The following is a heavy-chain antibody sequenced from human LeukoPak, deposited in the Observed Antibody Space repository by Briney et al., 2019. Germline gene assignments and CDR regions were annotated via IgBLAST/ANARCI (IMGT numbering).Heavy chain of an antibody. CDR1: GYSISSGYY. J-gene: IGHJ5*02. Sequence: PSETLSLTCAVSGYSISSGYYWGWIRQPPGKGLGWIWCIYHSGSTYYNPSLKSRVTISVDTSKNQFSLKLSSVTAADTAVYDYARHVLTVTTYWFDPWGQGTLVIVSS. V-gene: IGHV4-38-2*01. CDR3: ARHVLTVTTYWFDP. D-gene: IGHD4-11*01. CDR2: IYHSGST.